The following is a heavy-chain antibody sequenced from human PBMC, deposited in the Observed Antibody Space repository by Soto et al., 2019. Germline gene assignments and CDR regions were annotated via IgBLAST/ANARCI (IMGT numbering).Heavy chain of an antibody. CDR2: INPNSGGT. Sequence: ASVKVSCKASGYTFTGYYMHWVRQAPGQGLEWMGWINPNSGGTNYAQKFQGWVTMTRDTSISTAYMELSRLRSDDTAVYYCASTPGYCSGGSCYLDAFDIWGQGTMVTVSS. CDR1: GYTFTGYY. V-gene: IGHV1-2*04. CDR3: ASTPGYCSGGSCYLDAFDI. J-gene: IGHJ3*02. D-gene: IGHD2-15*01.